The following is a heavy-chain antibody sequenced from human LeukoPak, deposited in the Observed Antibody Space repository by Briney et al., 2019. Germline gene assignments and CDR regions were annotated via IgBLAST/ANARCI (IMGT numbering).Heavy chain of an antibody. J-gene: IGHJ4*02. V-gene: IGHV4-34*01. D-gene: IGHD3-10*01. CDR1: GGSFSGYY. CDR2: INHSGST. CDR3: ARAPLTYYYGSGSRSGFDY. Sequence: SETLSLTCAVYGGSFSGYYWSWIRQPPGKGLEWIGEINHSGSTSYNPSLKSRVTISVDTSKNQFSLKLSSVTAADTAVYYCARAPLTYYYGSGSRSGFDYWGQGTLVTVSS.